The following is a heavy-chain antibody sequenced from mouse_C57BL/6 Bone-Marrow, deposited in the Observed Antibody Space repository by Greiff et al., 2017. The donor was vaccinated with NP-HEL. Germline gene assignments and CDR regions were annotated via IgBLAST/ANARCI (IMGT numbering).Heavy chain of an antibody. V-gene: IGHV1-9*01. CDR1: GYTFTGYW. Sequence: VQLQQSGAELMKPGASVKLSCKATGYTFTGYWIQWVKQRPGHGLEWIGEILPGSGSTNYNEKFKGKATLTADTSSNTAYMQLSSLTTEDSAIYYCGRGGGMVTTGEDFDYWGQGTTLTVS. D-gene: IGHD2-2*01. CDR2: ILPGSGST. CDR3: GRGGGMVTTGEDFDY. J-gene: IGHJ2*01.